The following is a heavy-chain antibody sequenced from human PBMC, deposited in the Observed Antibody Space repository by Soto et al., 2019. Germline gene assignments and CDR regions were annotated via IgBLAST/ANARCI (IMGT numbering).Heavy chain of an antibody. CDR3: NTNFSYYDFWSGLNPLYYYYYYGMDV. V-gene: IGHV3-15*01. CDR1: GFTFSNAW. CDR2: IKSKTDGGTT. J-gene: IGHJ6*02. Sequence: GGYPRLSCAASGFTFSNAWMSWVRQAPGKGLEWVGRIKSKTDGGTTDYAAPVKGRFTISRDDSKNTLYLQMNSLKTEDTAVYYCNTNFSYYDFWSGLNPLYYYYYYGMDVWGQGTTVTVAS. D-gene: IGHD3-3*01.